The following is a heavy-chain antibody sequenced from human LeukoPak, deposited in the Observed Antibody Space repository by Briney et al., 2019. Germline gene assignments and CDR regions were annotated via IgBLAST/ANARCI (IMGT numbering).Heavy chain of an antibody. J-gene: IGHJ4*02. CDR3: ARDSIAAAGDY. D-gene: IGHD6-13*01. Sequence: GGSLRLSCAASGFIFSSYYMHWVRQAPGKGLVWVSRINSDGTNTTYADSVKGRFTISRDNAKNTLYLQMNSLRADDTAAYYCARDSIAAAGDYWGQGILVTVSS. CDR1: GFIFSSYY. V-gene: IGHV3-74*01. CDR2: INSDGTNT.